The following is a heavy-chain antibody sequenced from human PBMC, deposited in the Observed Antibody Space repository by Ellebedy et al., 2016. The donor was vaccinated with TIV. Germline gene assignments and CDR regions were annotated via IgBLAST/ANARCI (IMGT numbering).Heavy chain of an antibody. V-gene: IGHV3-30*02. CDR1: GFTFHSYG. CDR2: IRYDGCDK. CDR3: AKVLFAFGEFESPFDP. Sequence: PGGSLRLSCAASGFTFHSYGMHWVRQAPGKGLEWVTFIRYDGCDKYYADSVKGRFTVSRDNSKNTLTLQMNSPRPEDTAVYYCAKVLFAFGEFESPFDPWGQGTLVIVSS. J-gene: IGHJ5*02. D-gene: IGHD3-10*01.